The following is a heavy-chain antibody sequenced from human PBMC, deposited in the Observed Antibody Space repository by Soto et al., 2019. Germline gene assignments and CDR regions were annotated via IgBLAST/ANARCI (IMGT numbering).Heavy chain of an antibody. CDR3: ARGGYSYGSLVTFEI. J-gene: IGHJ3*02. CDR2: INPNSGGT. V-gene: IGHV1-2*02. Sequence: EASVKVSCKDSGYTTTGYYMHWVRQAPGQGLEWMGWINPNSGGTNYAQKFQGRVTMTRDTSISTAYMELSRLRSDDTAVYYWARGGYSYGSLVTFEIWVQGT. D-gene: IGHD5-18*01. CDR1: GYTTTGYY.